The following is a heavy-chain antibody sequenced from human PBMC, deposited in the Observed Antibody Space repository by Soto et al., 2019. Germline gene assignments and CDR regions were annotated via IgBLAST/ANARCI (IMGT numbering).Heavy chain of an antibody. V-gene: IGHV1-2*04. Sequence: QVRLVQSGAEVKNPGASVKVSCKASGYTFTGYYLHWVRQAPGQGLEWMGWINPISGATKYAQKFQDLVTMTKDASISTAYMELRGLRSGDTAVYYCAKDLKPVHSSAGSYYFDYWGQGTLVTVSS. CDR3: AKDLKPVHSSAGSYYFDY. CDR2: INPISGAT. J-gene: IGHJ4*02. CDR1: GYTFTGYY. D-gene: IGHD3-10*01.